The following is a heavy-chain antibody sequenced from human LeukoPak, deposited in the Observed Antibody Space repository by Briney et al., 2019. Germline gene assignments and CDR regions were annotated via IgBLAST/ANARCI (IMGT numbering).Heavy chain of an antibody. V-gene: IGHV4-59*08. Sequence: SETLSLTCTVSGGSISGYYWTWLRQPPGRGLEWIGYIYDSGSTNFNPSLKSRVTISVDTSKNQFSLKLSSVTAADTAVYYCARRRASGFGELLDYWGQGTLVTVSS. J-gene: IGHJ4*02. CDR2: IYDSGST. CDR3: ARRRASGFGELLDY. CDR1: GGSISGYY. D-gene: IGHD3-10*01.